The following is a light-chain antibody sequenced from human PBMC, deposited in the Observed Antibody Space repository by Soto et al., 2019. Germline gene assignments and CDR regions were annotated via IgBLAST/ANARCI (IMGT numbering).Light chain of an antibody. CDR3: CSYAGSSTWV. CDR2: EGS. V-gene: IGLV2-23*01. J-gene: IGLJ1*01. CDR1: SSDVGSYNF. Sequence: QSALTQPASVSVSPGQSITISCTGTSSDVGSYNFVSWYQQHPGKAPKLMIYEGSKRPSGVSNRFSGSKSGNTASLTISGLQAEDEADYYCCSYAGSSTWVFGTGTKVTVL.